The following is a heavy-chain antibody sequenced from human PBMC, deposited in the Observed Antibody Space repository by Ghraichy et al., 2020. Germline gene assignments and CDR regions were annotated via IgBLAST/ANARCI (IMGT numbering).Heavy chain of an antibody. CDR1: GGSISTYY. CDR2: IYHSGIT. J-gene: IGHJ2*01. D-gene: IGHD5-12*01. V-gene: IGHV4-59*01. Sequence: SETLSLTCTVSGGSISTYYWSWIQQSPGKGLEWIGYIYHSGITNYNPSLKSRVTISVDTSKNQFSLNLSSVTAADTAVYYCARAAGWLRTNWYFDLLGRGSLVTVSS. CDR3: ARAAGWLRTNWYFDL.